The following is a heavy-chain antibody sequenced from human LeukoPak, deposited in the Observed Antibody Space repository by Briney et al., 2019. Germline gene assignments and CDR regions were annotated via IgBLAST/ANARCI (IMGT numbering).Heavy chain of an antibody. V-gene: IGHV3-7*01. D-gene: IGHD3-22*01. CDR1: GFTVSNSW. Sequence: GGSLRLSCAASGFTVSNSWMTWVRQAPGKGLEWVASMNQDDSARYYVESVKGRFTISRDNTKNSLFLQMNNVRAEDTAVYYCARRGYYYDSSGYYSYEGRDYWGQGTVVTVSS. J-gene: IGHJ4*02. CDR2: MNQDDSAR. CDR3: ARRGYYYDSSGYYSYEGRDY.